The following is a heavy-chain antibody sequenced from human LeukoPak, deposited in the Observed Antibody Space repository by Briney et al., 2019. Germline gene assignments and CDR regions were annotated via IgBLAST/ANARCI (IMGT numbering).Heavy chain of an antibody. CDR3: ARGLTH. CDR2: INHSGNS. J-gene: IGHJ4*02. V-gene: IGHV4-34*01. CDR1: GGSFSGYY. Sequence: SETLSLTCSVYGGSFSGYYWRWIRQPPGKGLEWIGEINHSGNSNYNPSLKSRVTISVDTSKNQFSLKLNSVTAADTGVYYCARGLTHWGQGTLATVSS.